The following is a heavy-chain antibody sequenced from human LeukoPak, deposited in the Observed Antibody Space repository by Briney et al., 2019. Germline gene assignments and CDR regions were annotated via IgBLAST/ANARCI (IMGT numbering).Heavy chain of an antibody. CDR3: TTVLDEGYYYYYMDV. CDR1: GFTFTNAW. CDR2: IKSKTEGETT. Sequence: RGSLRLSCAASGFTFTNAWMSWVRQAPGKGLEWVGRIKSKTEGETTDYAAPVKDRFTISRDDSKNTLYLQMNSLKTEDTAVYYCTTVLDEGYYYYYMDVWGKGTTVTISS. V-gene: IGHV3-15*01. J-gene: IGHJ6*03.